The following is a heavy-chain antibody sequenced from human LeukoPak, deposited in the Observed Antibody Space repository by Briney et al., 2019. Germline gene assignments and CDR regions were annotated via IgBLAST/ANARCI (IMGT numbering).Heavy chain of an antibody. J-gene: IGHJ6*03. CDR2: MNPNSGNT. D-gene: IGHD6-19*01. Sequence: ASVKVSCKASGYTFTSYDINWVRQATGQGLEWMGWMNPNSGNTGYAQKFQGRVTITRNTSISTAYMELSSLRSEDTAVYYCARGLGQWLVRRDNYMDVWGKGTTVTVSS. V-gene: IGHV1-8*01. CDR1: GYTFTSYD. CDR3: ARGLGQWLVRRDNYMDV.